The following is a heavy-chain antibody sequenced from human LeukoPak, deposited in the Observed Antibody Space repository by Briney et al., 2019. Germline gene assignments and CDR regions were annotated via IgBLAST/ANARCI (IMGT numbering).Heavy chain of an antibody. CDR2: IYYSGST. CDR1: GGSFSGYY. J-gene: IGHJ4*02. Sequence: SETLSLTCAVYGGSFSGYYWSWIRQPPGKGLEWIGYIYYSGSTNYNPSLKSRVTISVDTSKNQFSLKLSSVTAADTAVYYCARDTIYSGIDYWGQGTLVTVSS. D-gene: IGHD6-25*01. V-gene: IGHV4-59*01. CDR3: ARDTIYSGIDY.